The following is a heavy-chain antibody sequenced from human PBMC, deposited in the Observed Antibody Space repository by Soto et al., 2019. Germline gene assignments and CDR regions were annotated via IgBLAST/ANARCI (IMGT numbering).Heavy chain of an antibody. CDR2: ITGSGGST. V-gene: IGHV3-23*01. J-gene: IGHJ6*02. CDR3: AKSKIFGAVMGYMDV. CDR1: GFTFSSYA. D-gene: IGHD3-3*01. Sequence: EGQLLESGGGLVQPGGSLRLSCAVSGFTFSSYAMSWVRQAPGKGLEWVSGITGSGGSTYYADSVKGRFTISRDNSKNTLYLQMNSLKVEDTAVYYCAKSKIFGAVMGYMDVWGQGTTVTVSS.